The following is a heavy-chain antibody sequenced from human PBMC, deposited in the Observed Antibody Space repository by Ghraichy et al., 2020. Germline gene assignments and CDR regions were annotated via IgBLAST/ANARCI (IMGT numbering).Heavy chain of an antibody. CDR2: ITSSSRNT. D-gene: IGHD4-23*01. CDR1: GFTFSSYS. V-gene: IGHV3-48*02. Sequence: GGSLRLSCVGSGFTFSSYSMNWVRQSPGKGLEWVSYITSSSRNTFYADSVKGRFTISRDNAQNSLSLQMNSLRDEDTAVYYCARGSTVVRFYYYDGMDVWGQGTTVTVS. CDR3: ARGSTVVRFYYYDGMDV. J-gene: IGHJ6*02.